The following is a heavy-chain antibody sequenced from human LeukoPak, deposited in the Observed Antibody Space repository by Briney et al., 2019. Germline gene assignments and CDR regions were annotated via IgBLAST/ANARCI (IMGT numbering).Heavy chain of an antibody. Sequence: SVTVSCKASGGTFSSYAISWVRQAPGQGLEWMGGIIPIFGTANYAQKFQGRVTITADESTSTAYMELSSLRSEDTAVYYCARVDIAMVSFDYWGQGTLVTVSS. V-gene: IGHV1-69*13. D-gene: IGHD5-18*01. J-gene: IGHJ4*02. CDR1: GGTFSSYA. CDR2: IIPIFGTA. CDR3: ARVDIAMVSFDY.